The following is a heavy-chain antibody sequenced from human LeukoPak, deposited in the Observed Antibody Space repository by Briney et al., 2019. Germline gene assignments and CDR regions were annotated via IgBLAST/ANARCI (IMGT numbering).Heavy chain of an antibody. V-gene: IGHV1-69*05. D-gene: IGHD2-2*01. CDR1: GGTFSSYA. CDR2: IIPIFGTA. J-gene: IGHJ4*02. Sequence: SVKVSCKASGGTFSSYAISWVRQAPGQGLEWMGGIIPIFGTANYAQKFQGRVTITTDESTSAAYMELSSVRSEDTAVYYCAMGIVGYCSSTSCYDAFDYWGQGTLVTVSS. CDR3: AMGIVGYCSSTSCYDAFDY.